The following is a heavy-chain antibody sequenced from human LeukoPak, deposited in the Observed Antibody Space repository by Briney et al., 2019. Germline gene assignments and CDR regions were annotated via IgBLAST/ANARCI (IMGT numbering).Heavy chain of an antibody. Sequence: ASVKVSCKASGYTFTSYGISWVRQAPGQGLEWMGWISAYNGNTNYAQKLQGRVTMTTDTSTSTAYMELRSLRSDDTAVYYCARRGPTPRYFDWLPNEGFDYWGQGTLVTVSS. CDR3: ARRGPTPRYFDWLPNEGFDY. CDR2: ISAYNGNT. D-gene: IGHD3-9*01. CDR1: GYTFTSYG. J-gene: IGHJ4*02. V-gene: IGHV1-18*01.